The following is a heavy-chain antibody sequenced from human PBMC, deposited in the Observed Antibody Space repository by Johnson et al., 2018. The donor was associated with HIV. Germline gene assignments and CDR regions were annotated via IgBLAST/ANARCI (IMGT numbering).Heavy chain of an antibody. J-gene: IGHJ3*02. V-gene: IGHV3-20*04. CDR3: AKGLRLGELSLRVDAFDI. D-gene: IGHD3-16*02. CDR2: IVSDVSSA. Sequence: VQLVESGGGVVRPGGSLRLSCAASGFTFDDYGVSWVRQTSGNGLEWVGHIVSDVSSAIYTDSVTGRFTISRDTAKNSLYVQMNSLRAEDTALYYCAKGLRLGELSLRVDAFDIGGQGTMVTVSS. CDR1: GFTFDDYG.